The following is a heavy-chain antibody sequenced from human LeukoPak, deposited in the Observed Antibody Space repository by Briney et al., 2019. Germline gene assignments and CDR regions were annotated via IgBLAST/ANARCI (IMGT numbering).Heavy chain of an antibody. CDR3: ARVDSPDVMTTVTPFDY. J-gene: IGHJ4*02. V-gene: IGHV1-18*01. Sequence: ASVKVSCKASGYTFTSYGISWVRQAPGQGLEWMGWISAYNGNTNYAQKLQGRVTMTTDTSTSTAYMELRSLRSDDTAVYYCARVDSPDVMTTVTPFDYWGQGTLVTVSS. D-gene: IGHD4-17*01. CDR1: GYTFTSYG. CDR2: ISAYNGNT.